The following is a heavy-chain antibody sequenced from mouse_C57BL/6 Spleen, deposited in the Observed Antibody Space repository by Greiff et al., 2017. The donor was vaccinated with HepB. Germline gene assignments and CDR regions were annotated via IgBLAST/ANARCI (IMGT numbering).Heavy chain of an antibody. CDR2: IYPSDSET. CDR1: GYTFTSYW. J-gene: IGHJ2*01. Sequence: QVQLQQSGAELVRPGSSVKLSCKASGYTFTSYWMDWVKQRPGQGLEWIGNIYPSDSETHYNQKFKDKATLTVDKSSSTAYMQLSSLTSEDSAVYYCAREYYGTYFDYWGQGTTLTVSS. CDR3: AREYYGTYFDY. V-gene: IGHV1-61*01. D-gene: IGHD1-1*01.